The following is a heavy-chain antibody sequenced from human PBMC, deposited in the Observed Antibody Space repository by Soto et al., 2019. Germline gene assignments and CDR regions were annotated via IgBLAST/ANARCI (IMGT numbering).Heavy chain of an antibody. CDR2: ISSSGSTI. CDR1: GFTFSSYE. CDR3: ARVKSDSSGWYDWGDYDYGMDV. V-gene: IGHV3-48*03. D-gene: IGHD6-19*01. Sequence: EVQLVESGGGLVQPGGSLRLSCAASGFTFSSYEMNWVRQAPGKGLVWVSYISSSGSTIYYADSVKGRFTISRDNARNSLYLQMNSLRAEDTAVYYCARVKSDSSGWYDWGDYDYGMDVGGQGTTVTVS. J-gene: IGHJ6*02.